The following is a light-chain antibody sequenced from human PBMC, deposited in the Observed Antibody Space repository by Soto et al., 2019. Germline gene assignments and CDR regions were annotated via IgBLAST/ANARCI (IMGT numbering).Light chain of an antibody. V-gene: IGKV3-20*01. CDR1: QSVSSSY. J-gene: IGKJ2*01. CDR3: QQYGNSPMYT. CDR2: GAS. Sequence: EIVLTQSPGTLSLSPGERATLSCRASQSVSSSYLAWYQQKPGQAPRLLIYGASSRATGIRVRFSGSGSGTAFTITISRLEPENFAVYYCQQYGNSPMYTFGQGTKLESK.